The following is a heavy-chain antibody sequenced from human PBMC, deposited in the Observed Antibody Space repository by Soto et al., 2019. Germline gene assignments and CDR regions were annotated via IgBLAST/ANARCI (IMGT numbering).Heavy chain of an antibody. V-gene: IGHV3-30*18. J-gene: IGHJ4*02. Sequence: QVQLVESGGGVVQPGRSLTLSCAASEFTFSSYGIHWVRQAPGKGLEWVAVISYDGSKKQYADSVKGRFTISRDNSKNTLHLQMNSLRAEDTAVYYCAKDTYCHDTKGDYVFDYWGQGTLVTVSS. CDR3: AKDTYCHDTKGDYVFDY. CDR1: EFTFSSYG. D-gene: IGHD3-16*01. CDR2: ISYDGSKK.